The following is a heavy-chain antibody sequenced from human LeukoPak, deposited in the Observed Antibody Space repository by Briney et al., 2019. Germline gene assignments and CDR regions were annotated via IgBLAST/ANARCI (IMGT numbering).Heavy chain of an antibody. D-gene: IGHD4-23*01. CDR2: ISSSSSYI. V-gene: IGHV3-21*01. CDR3: VRDLPGYGGNKPFDY. Sequence: GGSLRLSCAASGFTFSSYSMNWVRQAPGKGLEGVSSISSSSSYIYYADSVKGRFTISRDNAKNSLYLQMNSLRAEDTAVYYCVRDLPGYGGNKPFDYWGQGTLVTVSS. CDR1: GFTFSSYS. J-gene: IGHJ4*02.